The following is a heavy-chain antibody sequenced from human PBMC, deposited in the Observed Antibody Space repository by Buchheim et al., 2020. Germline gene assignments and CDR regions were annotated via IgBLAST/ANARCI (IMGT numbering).Heavy chain of an antibody. V-gene: IGHV4-59*01. D-gene: IGHD3-22*01. CDR1: GGSISSYY. CDR2: IYYSGST. CDR3: ARESYYYDSSGYYAYFDY. J-gene: IGHJ4*02. Sequence: QVQLQESGPGLVKPSETLSLTCTVSGGSISSYYWSWIRQPPGKGLEWIGYIYYSGSTNYNSSLKSRVTISVDTSKNQFSLKLSSVTAADTAVYYCARESYYYDSSGYYAYFDYWGQGTL.